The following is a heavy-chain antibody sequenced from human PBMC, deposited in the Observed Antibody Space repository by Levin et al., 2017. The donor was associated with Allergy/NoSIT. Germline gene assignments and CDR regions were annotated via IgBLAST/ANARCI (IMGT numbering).Heavy chain of an antibody. CDR1: GLTFSAYA. Sequence: PGGSLRLSCGASGLTFSAYAMSWVRQAPGKGLEWVSSISVSGSSTYYADSVKGRFTISRDNSKNTLYLQMNNLRAEDTALYYCTRDGSGDFVDYSYNFGMGVWGHGTTVTVSS. J-gene: IGHJ6*02. CDR3: TRDGSGDFVDYSYNFGMGV. V-gene: IGHV3-23*01. CDR2: ISVSGSST. D-gene: IGHD2-21*02.